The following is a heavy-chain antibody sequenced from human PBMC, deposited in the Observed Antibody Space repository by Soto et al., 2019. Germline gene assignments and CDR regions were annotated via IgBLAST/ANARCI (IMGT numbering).Heavy chain of an antibody. J-gene: IGHJ3*02. V-gene: IGHV3-74*01. CDR2: INSDGSST. D-gene: IGHD5-18*01. CDR3: AKFLDTAMDDAFDI. CDR1: GFTFSSYW. Sequence: GGSLRLSCAASGFTFSSYWMHWVRQAPGKGLVWVSRINSDGSSTSYADSVKGRFTISRDNSKNTLYLQMNSLRAEDTAVYYCAKFLDTAMDDAFDIWGQGTMVTVSS.